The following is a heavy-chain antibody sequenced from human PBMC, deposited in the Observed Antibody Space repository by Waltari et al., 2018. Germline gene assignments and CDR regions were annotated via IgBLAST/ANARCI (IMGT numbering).Heavy chain of an antibody. D-gene: IGHD3-10*01. J-gene: IGHJ5*02. V-gene: IGHV4-38-2*01. Sequence: QVQLQESGPGLVKPSETLSLTCAVSGYSISSGYYWGWIRQPPGKGLEWIGRIYHSSGTYYILSLKSRVTISVDTSKNQFSLKLSSVTAADTAVYYCARGETYYYGSGSYTWFDPWGQGTLVTVSS. CDR1: GYSISSGYY. CDR3: ARGETYYYGSGSYTWFDP. CDR2: IYHSSGT.